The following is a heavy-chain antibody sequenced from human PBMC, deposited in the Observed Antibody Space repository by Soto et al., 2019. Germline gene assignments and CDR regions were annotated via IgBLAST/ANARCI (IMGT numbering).Heavy chain of an antibody. Sequence: XDSLTISCKGSGYSFTSYWISLVRQMPGKGLEWMGRIDPSDSYTNYSPSFQGHVTISADKSISTAYLQWSSLKASDTAMYYCARPIYSYGLAFDIWGQGTMVTVSS. D-gene: IGHD5-18*01. CDR3: ARPIYSYGLAFDI. CDR1: GYSFTSYW. J-gene: IGHJ3*02. V-gene: IGHV5-10-1*01. CDR2: IDPSDSYT.